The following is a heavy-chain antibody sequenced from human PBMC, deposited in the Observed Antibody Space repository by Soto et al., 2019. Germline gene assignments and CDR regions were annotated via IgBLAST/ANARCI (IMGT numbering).Heavy chain of an antibody. CDR2: INHSGST. Sequence: QVQLQQWGAGLLKPSETLSLTCAVYGGSFSGYYWSWIRQPPGKGLEWIGEINHSGSTNYNPSLKSRVTISVDTSKNQFSRKLSSVTAADTAVYYCASSLGYCSGGSCRKFDYWGQGTLVTVSS. V-gene: IGHV4-34*01. J-gene: IGHJ4*02. D-gene: IGHD2-15*01. CDR1: GGSFSGYY. CDR3: ASSLGYCSGGSCRKFDY.